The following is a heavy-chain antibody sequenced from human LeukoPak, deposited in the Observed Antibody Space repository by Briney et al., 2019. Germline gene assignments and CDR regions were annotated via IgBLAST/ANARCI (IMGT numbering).Heavy chain of an antibody. J-gene: IGHJ3*02. CDR2: ISWSSGSI. CDR1: GFTFDDYA. CDR3: AKAKYYYDSSGYYYAEAFDI. Sequence: GGSLRLSCAASGFTFDDYAMHWVRQAPGKGLEWVSGISWSSGSIGYADSVKGRFTISRDNAKNSLYLQMNSLRAEDMALYYCAKAKYYYDSSGYYYAEAFDIWGQGTMVTVSS. D-gene: IGHD3-22*01. V-gene: IGHV3-9*03.